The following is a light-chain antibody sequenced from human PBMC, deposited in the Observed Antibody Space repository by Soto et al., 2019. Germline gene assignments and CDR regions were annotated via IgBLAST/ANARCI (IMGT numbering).Light chain of an antibody. CDR2: WAS. Sequence: DIVMTQSPDSLAVSLGERATINCKSSQSVLYTSDNKNYLAWYQQKPGQPPKLLIYWASTRESGVPDRFSGSGSGTDFTLTIRSLQAEDVADYYCQQYYSPPLTFGGGTKVEIK. J-gene: IGKJ4*01. V-gene: IGKV4-1*01. CDR1: QSVLYTSDNKNY. CDR3: QQYYSPPLT.